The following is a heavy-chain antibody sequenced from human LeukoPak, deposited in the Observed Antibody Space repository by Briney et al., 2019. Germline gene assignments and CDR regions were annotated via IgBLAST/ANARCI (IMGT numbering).Heavy chain of an antibody. D-gene: IGHD5-12*01. V-gene: IGHV4-59*01. CDR3: ARDKRFRGGYDYEEWDDAFDI. J-gene: IGHJ3*02. Sequence: PSETLSLTCTVSGGSISSYYWSWIRQPPGKGLEWIGYIYYSGSTNYNPSLKSRVTISVDTSKNQFSLKLGSVTAADTAVYYCARDKRFRGGYDYEEWDDAFDIWGQGTMVTVSS. CDR1: GGSISSYY. CDR2: IYYSGST.